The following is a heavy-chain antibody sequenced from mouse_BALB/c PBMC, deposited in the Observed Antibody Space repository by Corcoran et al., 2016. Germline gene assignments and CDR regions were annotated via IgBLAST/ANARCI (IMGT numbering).Heavy chain of an antibody. D-gene: IGHD1-1*01. Sequence: QIQLVQSGPELKKPGETVKISCKASGYTFTNYGMNWVKQAPGKGLKWMGWINTYTGEPTYADDFKGRFAFSLETSASTAYLQINNLKNEDTATYFCARRDYYGSSYFDYWGQGTTLTVSS. J-gene: IGHJ2*01. CDR1: GYTFTNYG. V-gene: IGHV9-3-1*01. CDR2: INTYTGEP. CDR3: ARRDYYGSSYFDY.